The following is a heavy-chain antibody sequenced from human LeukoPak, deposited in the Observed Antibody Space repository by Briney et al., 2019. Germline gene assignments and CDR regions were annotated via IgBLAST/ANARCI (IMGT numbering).Heavy chain of an antibody. J-gene: IGHJ3*02. D-gene: IGHD1-26*01. V-gene: IGHV3-64*01. CDR3: ARDLGGWELRYAFDI. CDR2: ISSNGGST. Sequence: GGSLRLPCAASGFTFSSYAMHWVRQAPGKGLEYVSAISSNGGSTYYANSVKGRFTISRDNSKNTLYLQMGSLRAEDMAVYYCARDLGGWELRYAFDIWGQGTMVTVSS. CDR1: GFTFSSYA.